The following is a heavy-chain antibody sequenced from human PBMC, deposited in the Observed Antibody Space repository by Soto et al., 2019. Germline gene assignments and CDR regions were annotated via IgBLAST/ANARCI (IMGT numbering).Heavy chain of an antibody. V-gene: IGHV1-18*01. Sequence: QVQLVQSGAEVKKPGASVKVSCKASGYTFTSYGISWVRQAPGQGLEWMGWISAYNGNTNYAQKLQDRVTMTTDTSTSTAYMELRSLRSDDTAVYYCARTYYDFWSGYYKGWDYYYYGMDVWGQGTTVTVSS. CDR3: ARTYYDFWSGYYKGWDYYYYGMDV. CDR2: ISAYNGNT. J-gene: IGHJ6*02. CDR1: GYTFTSYG. D-gene: IGHD3-3*01.